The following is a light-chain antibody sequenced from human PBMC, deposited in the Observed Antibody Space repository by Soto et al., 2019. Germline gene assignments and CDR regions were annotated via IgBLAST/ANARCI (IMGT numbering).Light chain of an antibody. V-gene: IGKV1-5*01. CDR2: DAS. J-gene: IGKJ4*01. CDR1: QSISSW. CDR3: QQYNSYPLT. Sequence: DIQMTHSPSTLSPSVVDRVTISCRASQSISSWLAWYQQKPGKAPKLLIYDASSLESGVPSRFSGSGSGTEFTLTISSLQPDDFATYYCQQYNSYPLTFCGGTKVDIK.